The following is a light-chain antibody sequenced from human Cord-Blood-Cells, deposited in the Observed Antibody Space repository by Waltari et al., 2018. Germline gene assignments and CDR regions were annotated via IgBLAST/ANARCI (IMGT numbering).Light chain of an antibody. CDR2: RTN. J-gene: IGLJ3*02. CDR3: AAWDDSLSGPV. Sequence: QSVLTQPPSASGTPGQRVTISCSGSSYNIGSNYVYWYQQLPGTAPKLLIYRTNQRPSGLPDRFSSSKSGTSASLAISGLRSEDEADYYCAAWDDSLSGPVFGGGTKLTVL. CDR1: SYNIGSNY. V-gene: IGLV1-47*01.